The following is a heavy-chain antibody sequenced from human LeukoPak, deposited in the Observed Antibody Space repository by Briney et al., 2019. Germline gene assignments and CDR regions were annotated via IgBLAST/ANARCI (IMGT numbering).Heavy chain of an antibody. V-gene: IGHV1-18*01. J-gene: IGHJ4*02. D-gene: IGHD5/OR15-5a*01. CDR2: VRPYSENV. Sequence: ASVKVSCKASGYTFTSYGFSWVRQAPGQGLEWMGWVRPYSENVIYGQDLQGRVTLTIDTSTSTAYMELRSLRAGDTAVYFCVRDFYDARPRTGGHWGQGTLVSVSS. CDR3: VRDFYDARPRTGGH. CDR1: GYTFTSYG.